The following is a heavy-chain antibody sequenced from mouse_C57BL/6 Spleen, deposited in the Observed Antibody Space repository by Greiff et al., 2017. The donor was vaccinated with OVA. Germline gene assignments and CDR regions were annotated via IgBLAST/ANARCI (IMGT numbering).Heavy chain of an antibody. D-gene: IGHD1-1*01. J-gene: IGHJ4*01. Sequence: VQLKESGPELVKPGASVKIPCKASGYTFTDYNMDWVKQSHGKSLEWIGDINPNNGGTIYNQKFKGKATLTVDKSSSTAYMELRSLTSEDTAVYYCARSPDYYGSSYDYAMDYWGQGTSVTVSS. CDR3: ARSPDYYGSSYDYAMDY. CDR1: GYTFTDYN. V-gene: IGHV1-18*01. CDR2: INPNNGGT.